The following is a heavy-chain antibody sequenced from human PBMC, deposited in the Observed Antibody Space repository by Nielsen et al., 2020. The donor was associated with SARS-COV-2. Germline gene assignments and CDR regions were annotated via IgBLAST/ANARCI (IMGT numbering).Heavy chain of an antibody. D-gene: IGHD6-13*01. CDR1: GFVVSSNY. J-gene: IGHJ4*01. CDR3: ARALFSAAGTLGY. V-gene: IGHV3-66*01. CDR2: IYSGGST. Sequence: GESLKISCAASGFVVSSNYLTWVRQAPGKGLEWVSVIYSGGSTYYADSVKGRFTISRDNPKNTLYLQMNSLRAEDTAVYFCARALFSAAGTLGYWGHGTLVTVSA.